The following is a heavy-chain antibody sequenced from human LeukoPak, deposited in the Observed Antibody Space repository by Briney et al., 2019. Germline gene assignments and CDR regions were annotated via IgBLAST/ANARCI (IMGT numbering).Heavy chain of an antibody. D-gene: IGHD3-22*01. CDR1: GFTFSSYS. CDR2: ISSSSSYI. J-gene: IGHJ4*02. Sequence: GGSLRLSCAASGFTFSSYSMNWVRQAPGKGLEWVSSISSSSSYIYYADSVKGRFTISRDNAKNSLYLQMNSLRAEDTAVYYCARDLVHYYDSSGYFDWGQGTLVTVS. V-gene: IGHV3-21*01. CDR3: ARDLVHYYDSSGYFD.